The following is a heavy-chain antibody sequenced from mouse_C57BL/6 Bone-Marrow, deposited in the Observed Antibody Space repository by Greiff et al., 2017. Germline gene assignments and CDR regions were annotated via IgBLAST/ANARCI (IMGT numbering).Heavy chain of an antibody. D-gene: IGHD1-1*01. CDR3: ARGEYYGSSLAWFAY. CDR2: IYPGSGST. Sequence: QVQLQQPGAELVKPGASVKMSCTASGYTFTSYWITWVKQRPGQGLEWIGDIYPGSGSTNYNEKFKSKATLTVDTSSSTAYMQLSSLTSEDSAVYYCARGEYYGSSLAWFAYWGQGTLVTVSA. J-gene: IGHJ3*01. CDR1: GYTFTSYW. V-gene: IGHV1-55*01.